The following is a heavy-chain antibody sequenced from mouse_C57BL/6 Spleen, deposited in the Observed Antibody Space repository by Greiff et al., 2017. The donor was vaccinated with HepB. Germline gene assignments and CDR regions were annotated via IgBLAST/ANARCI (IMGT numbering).Heavy chain of an antibody. V-gene: IGHV14-3*01. D-gene: IGHD1-1*01. CDR1: GFNIKNTY. CDR2: IDPANGNT. J-gene: IGHJ1*03. CDR3: ASITTVVATDFDV. Sequence: VQLQHSVAELVRPGASVKLSCTASGFNIKNTYMHWVKQRPEQGLEWIGRIDPANGNTKYAPKFQGKATITADTSSNTAYLQLSSLTSEDTAIYYCASITTVVATDFDVWGTGTTVTVSS.